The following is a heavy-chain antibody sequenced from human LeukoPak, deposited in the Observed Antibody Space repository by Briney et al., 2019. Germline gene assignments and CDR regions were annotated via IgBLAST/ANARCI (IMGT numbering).Heavy chain of an antibody. J-gene: IGHJ4*02. CDR2: ISGGGGST. Sequence: PGGSLRLSCAAPGFTFSSYGMNWVRQAPGKGLEWVSAISGGGGSTYYADSMKGRFTISRDNSKNALYLQMNSLRAEDTAVYHCAKRGADSGGNSALVHFDFWGQGTLVTVSS. V-gene: IGHV3-23*01. CDR3: AKRGADSGGNSALVHFDF. D-gene: IGHD4-23*01. CDR1: GFTFSSYG.